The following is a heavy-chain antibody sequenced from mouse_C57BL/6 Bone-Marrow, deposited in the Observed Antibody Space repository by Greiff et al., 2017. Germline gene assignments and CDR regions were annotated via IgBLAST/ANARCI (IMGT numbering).Heavy chain of an antibody. V-gene: IGHV1-64*01. Sequence: QVQLQQSGAELVKPGASVKLSCMASGYTFTSYWMHWVKQRPGQGLEWIGMIHPKSGSTNYNEKFKRKAPLTVDTSSSTAYMLLSSLTSEDSAVYYCAREDGYYIYYYAMDYWGQGTSVTVSS. J-gene: IGHJ4*01. CDR2: IHPKSGST. D-gene: IGHD2-3*01. CDR3: AREDGYYIYYYAMDY. CDR1: GYTFTSYW.